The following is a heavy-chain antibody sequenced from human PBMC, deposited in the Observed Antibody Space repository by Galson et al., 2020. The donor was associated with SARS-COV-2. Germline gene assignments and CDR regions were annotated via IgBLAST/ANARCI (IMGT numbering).Heavy chain of an antibody. CDR2: IYYSGST. D-gene: IGHD1-26*01. Sequence: SETLSLTCTVSGGSISSSSYYWGWIRQPPGKGLEWIGSIYYSGSTYYNPSLKSRVTISVDTSKNQFSLKLSSVTAADTAVYYCARLSSGSCYWGQGTLVTVSS. CDR1: GGSISSSSYY. V-gene: IGHV4-39*01. CDR3: ARLSSGSCY. J-gene: IGHJ4*02.